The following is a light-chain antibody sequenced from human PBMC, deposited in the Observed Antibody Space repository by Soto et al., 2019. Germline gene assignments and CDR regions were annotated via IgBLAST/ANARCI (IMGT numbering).Light chain of an antibody. Sequence: EVVLTQSPGTLCLSPGERATLSCRASQNIRGNELAWYQQKPGQAPRLLIYRGSSRATGIPDRFSGRGSGTDFALTISRRQPEDFAVDYCQYHGTSAPWTVGQGTKVEIK. CDR1: QNIRGNE. CDR3: QYHGTSAPWT. J-gene: IGKJ1*01. CDR2: RGS. V-gene: IGKV3-20*01.